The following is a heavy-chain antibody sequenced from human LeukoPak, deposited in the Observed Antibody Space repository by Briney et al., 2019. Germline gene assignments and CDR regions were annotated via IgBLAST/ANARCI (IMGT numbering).Heavy chain of an antibody. J-gene: IGHJ4*02. CDR1: GFTLSSYS. V-gene: IGHV3-48*04. CDR2: MSSGSSTI. D-gene: IGHD5-24*01. CDR3: ARTRRWLIQEVYFDY. Sequence: PGGSLRLSCAASGFTLSSYSMNWVRQAPGKGLEWVAYMSSGSSTIYYADSVKGRFTISRDNAKNSLYLQMYRLRAEDTAVDYCARTRRWLIQEVYFDYWGQGTLVTVSS.